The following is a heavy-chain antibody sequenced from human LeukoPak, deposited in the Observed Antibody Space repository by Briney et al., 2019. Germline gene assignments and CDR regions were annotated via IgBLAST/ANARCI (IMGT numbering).Heavy chain of an antibody. J-gene: IGHJ3*01. Sequence: GGSLRLSCAVSGFTFGVYAMHWVRQPPGKGLEWVGRVRSGANSYTTAFAASVKGRFTISRDDSKSTAFLQMNSLKTDDTAVYYCTRLVVGDAFDVWGQGTTVTVSS. V-gene: IGHV3-73*01. CDR1: GFTFGVYA. CDR2: VRSGANSYTT. D-gene: IGHD2-15*01. CDR3: TRLVVGDAFDV.